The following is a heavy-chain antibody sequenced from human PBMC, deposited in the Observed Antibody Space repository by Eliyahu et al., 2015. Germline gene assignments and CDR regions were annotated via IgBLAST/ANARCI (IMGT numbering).Heavy chain of an antibody. CDR1: GGXISSSSYY. Sequence: QLQLQESGPGLVKPSETLSLTCTVSGGXISSSSYYWGWIRQPPGKGLEWIGSIYYSGSTYYHPSLKSRVTISVDTSKNQFSLKLSSVTAADTAVYYCAREVIEVTRTWYFDLWGRGTLVTVSS. V-gene: IGHV4-39*01. D-gene: IGHD2-21*02. CDR3: AREVIEVTRTWYFDL. CDR2: IYYSGST. J-gene: IGHJ2*01.